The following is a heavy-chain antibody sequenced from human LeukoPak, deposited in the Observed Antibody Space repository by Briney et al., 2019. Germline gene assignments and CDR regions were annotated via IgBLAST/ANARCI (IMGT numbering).Heavy chain of an antibody. CDR1: GFTFSSYA. D-gene: IGHD2-2*01. CDR3: AKAGRASCYDRLDF. Sequence: GGSLRLSCAASGFTFSSYAMSWVRQAPGKGLGWISTICGTANNTYYADSVRGRLTISRDSSKNTLYLQMNSLRVDDTAIYYCAKAGRASCYDRLDFWGQGTLVTASS. J-gene: IGHJ4*02. CDR2: ICGTANNT. V-gene: IGHV3-23*01.